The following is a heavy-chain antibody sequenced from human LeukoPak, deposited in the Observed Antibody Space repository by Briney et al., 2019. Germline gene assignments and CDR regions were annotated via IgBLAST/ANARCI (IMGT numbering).Heavy chain of an antibody. J-gene: IGHJ5*02. Sequence: GGSLRLSCAASGFTFDDYGMSWVRQAPGKGLEWVSGINWDGAGIRYADSVRGRFTISRDNAKNSLSLQMNSLRVEDTAFYYCAREVAAASKWFDPWGQGTLVTVPS. CDR2: INWDGAGI. CDR1: GFTFDDYG. CDR3: AREVAAASKWFDP. V-gene: IGHV3-20*04. D-gene: IGHD6-13*01.